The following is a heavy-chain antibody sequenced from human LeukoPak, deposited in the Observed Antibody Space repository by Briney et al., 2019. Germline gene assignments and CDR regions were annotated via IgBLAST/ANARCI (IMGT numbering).Heavy chain of an antibody. Sequence: SETLSLTCAVYGGSFNGYYWSWIRQLPGKGLEWIGESIHSGTTNYNPSLKSRVTISVDTSKNQFSLKLTSVTAADTALYYCARGYLSADRRFDSWGQGAPVTVSS. CDR3: ARGYLSADRRFDS. CDR1: GGSFNGYY. D-gene: IGHD6-19*01. J-gene: IGHJ4*02. V-gene: IGHV4-34*01. CDR2: SIHSGTT.